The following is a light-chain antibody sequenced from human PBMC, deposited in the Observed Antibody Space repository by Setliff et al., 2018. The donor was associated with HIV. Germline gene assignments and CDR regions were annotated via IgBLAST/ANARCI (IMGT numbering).Light chain of an antibody. CDR3: QVWDTSNDHHV. CDR1: NIGSKS. V-gene: IGLV3-21*03. CDR2: DDN. J-gene: IGLJ1*01. Sequence: SYELAQPPSASVAPGKTARITCGGNNIGSKSVHWYQQKPGQAPVLVVYDDNDRPSGIPERFSGSNSGNTATLTISRVEAGDEADYYCQVWDTSNDHHVFGTGTKVTVL.